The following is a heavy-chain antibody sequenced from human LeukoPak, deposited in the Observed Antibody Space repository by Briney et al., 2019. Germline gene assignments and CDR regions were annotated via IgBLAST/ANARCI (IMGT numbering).Heavy chain of an antibody. D-gene: IGHD3-10*01. J-gene: IGHJ5*01. Sequence: PGRSLRLACTASGIAFNQYSMHWVRQAPSKGLEWVAFILSDGSTKYYEDSVKGRFSISRDNSNKTLYLQMNSLSAEDTGMYYCATPPYGTDTYGSWFESWGQGTLVTVSS. CDR2: ILSDGSTK. CDR1: GIAFNQYS. V-gene: IGHV3-30*03. CDR3: ATPPYGTDTYGSWFES.